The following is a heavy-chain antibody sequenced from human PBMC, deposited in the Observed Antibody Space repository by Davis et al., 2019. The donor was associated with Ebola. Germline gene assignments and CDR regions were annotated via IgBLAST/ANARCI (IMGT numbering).Heavy chain of an antibody. Sequence: GESLKISCKGSGYSFTSYWIGWVRQMPGKGLEWMGRIDPSDSYTNYSPSFQGHVTISADKSISTAYLQWSSLKASDTAMYYCARHSLGRDFWSGYPQIEFDPWGQGTLVTVSS. CDR1: GYSFTSYW. CDR2: IDPSDSYT. CDR3: ARHSLGRDFWSGYPQIEFDP. D-gene: IGHD3-3*01. V-gene: IGHV5-10-1*01. J-gene: IGHJ5*02.